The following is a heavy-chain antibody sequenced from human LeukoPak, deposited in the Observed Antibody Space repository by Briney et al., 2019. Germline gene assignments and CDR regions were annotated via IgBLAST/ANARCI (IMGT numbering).Heavy chain of an antibody. CDR1: GGSVSGYY. Sequence: LSLTCTVSGGSVSGYYWSWIRQPPGKGLEWVSGISWNSGSIGYADSVKGRFTISRDNAKNSLYLQMNSLRAEDTALYYCAKTSSGSFDYWGQGTLVTVSS. D-gene: IGHD1-26*01. CDR2: ISWNSGSI. V-gene: IGHV3-9*01. J-gene: IGHJ4*02. CDR3: AKTSSGSFDY.